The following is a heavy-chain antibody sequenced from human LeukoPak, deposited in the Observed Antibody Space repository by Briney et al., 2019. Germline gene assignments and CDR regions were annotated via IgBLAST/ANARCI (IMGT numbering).Heavy chain of an antibody. D-gene: IGHD1-1*01. V-gene: IGHV3-53*01. CDR1: GFTFSSYW. J-gene: IGHJ5*02. CDR2: IYYGGST. Sequence: GGSLRLSCAASGFTFSSYWMSWVRQAPGKGLEWVSVIYYGGSTYYADSVKGRFTISRDNSKNTLYLQMNSLRAEDTAVYYCARDLGTGTTSWGQGTLVTVSS. CDR3: ARDLGTGTTS.